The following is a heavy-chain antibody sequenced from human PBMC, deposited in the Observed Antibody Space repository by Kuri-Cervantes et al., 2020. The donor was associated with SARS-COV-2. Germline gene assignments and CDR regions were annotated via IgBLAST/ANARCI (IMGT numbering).Heavy chain of an antibody. CDR1: GGSISSYY. J-gene: IGHJ4*02. D-gene: IGHD1-20*01. Sequence: GSLRLSCTVSGGSISSYYWSWIRQPPGKGLEWIGYIYYSGSTNYNPSLKSRVTISVDTSKNQFSLKLSSVTAADTAVYYCAREDNWNPPRWGQGTLVTVSS. CDR2: IYYSGST. CDR3: AREDNWNPPR. V-gene: IGHV4-59*12.